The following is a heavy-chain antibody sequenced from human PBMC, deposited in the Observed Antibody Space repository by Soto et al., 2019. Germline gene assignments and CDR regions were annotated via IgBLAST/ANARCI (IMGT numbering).Heavy chain of an antibody. D-gene: IGHD3-10*02. V-gene: IGHV4-59*02. CDR2: IYNNGRT. Sequence: PSETLSLTCSFSVVSVYDFYWNCLRHTPGKGLEWIGNIYNNGRTNYNPSLKNRVTISIDTSKNQFSLHLSSVTTADTAMYFCARGHGIYVRFDCCAQGTRVTLS. CDR1: VVSVYDFY. J-gene: IGHJ4*02. CDR3: ARGHGIYVRFDC.